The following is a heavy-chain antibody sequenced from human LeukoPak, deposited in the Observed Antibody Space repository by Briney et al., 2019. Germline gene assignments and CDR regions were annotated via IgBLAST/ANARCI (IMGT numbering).Heavy chain of an antibody. Sequence: GESLKISCKGSGYTFSTFWIGWVRQMPGKGLEWMGIIDPGDSNTRYSPSFQGQVTISADKSISTAYLQWGSLKASDTAIYYCARTYSSGKYIWYFALWGRGTLVTVSS. CDR3: ARTYSSGKYIWYFAL. J-gene: IGHJ2*01. V-gene: IGHV5-51*01. CDR1: GYTFSTFW. CDR2: IDPGDSNT. D-gene: IGHD3-10*01.